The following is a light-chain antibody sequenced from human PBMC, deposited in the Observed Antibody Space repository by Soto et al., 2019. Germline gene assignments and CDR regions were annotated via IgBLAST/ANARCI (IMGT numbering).Light chain of an antibody. CDR2: KAS. Sequence: DIQMTQSPSTLSAPVGDRVTITCRASQSISSWLAWYQQKPGKAPKLLIYKASSLESGVPSRFSGSGSGTEFTLTISSLQPDDFATYYCQQYNCYPVTFGQGTKLEIK. V-gene: IGKV1-5*03. J-gene: IGKJ2*01. CDR3: QQYNCYPVT. CDR1: QSISSW.